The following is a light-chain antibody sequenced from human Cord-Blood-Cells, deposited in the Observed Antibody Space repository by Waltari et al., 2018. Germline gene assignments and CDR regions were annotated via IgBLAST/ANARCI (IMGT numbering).Light chain of an antibody. J-gene: IGLJ2*01. CDR3: CSYAGSYTVV. CDR2: DVS. CDR1: SSHDGGYNY. V-gene: IGLV2-11*01. Sequence: HSSLTQPRSVSGSPGPSVTPPCTRISSHDGGYNYVSWYQQHPGKAPKLMIYDVSKRPSGVPDRFSGSKSGNTASLTIAGLQAEDEADYYCCSYAGSYTVVFGGWTKLTVL.